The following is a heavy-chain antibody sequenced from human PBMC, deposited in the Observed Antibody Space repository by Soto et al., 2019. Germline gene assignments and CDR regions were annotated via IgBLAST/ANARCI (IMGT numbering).Heavy chain of an antibody. CDR3: AKKYSTSPTPGNYFDY. D-gene: IGHD6-6*01. V-gene: IGHV3-23*01. J-gene: IGHJ4*02. CDR2: ISDGPGTT. CDR1: GFTFSSYV. Sequence: PGGSLRLSCAASGFTFSSYVMSWVRQGPGKGLEWVSTISDGPGTTYYADSVKGRFTISRDNSKNTLYLQVNSLRAEDTAVYYCAKKYSTSPTPGNYFDYWGQGTLVTVSS.